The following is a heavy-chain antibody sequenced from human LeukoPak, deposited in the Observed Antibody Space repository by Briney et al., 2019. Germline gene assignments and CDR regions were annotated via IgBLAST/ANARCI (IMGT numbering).Heavy chain of an antibody. V-gene: IGHV3-20*04. J-gene: IGHJ4*02. CDR2: INWNGGST. CDR1: GFTFDDYG. Sequence: PGGSLRLSCAASGFTFDDYGMSWVRQAPGKGLEWVSGINWNGGSTGYADSVKGRFTISRDNAKNSLYLQMNSLRAEDTALYYCARDQSWVAATPADYWGQGTLVTVSS. D-gene: IGHD2-15*01. CDR3: ARDQSWVAATPADY.